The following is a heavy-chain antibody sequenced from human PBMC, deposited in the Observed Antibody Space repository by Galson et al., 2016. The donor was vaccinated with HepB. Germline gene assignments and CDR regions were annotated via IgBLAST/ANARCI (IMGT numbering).Heavy chain of an antibody. V-gene: IGHV1-3*01. CDR1: GYTFTTYG. CDR3: ARDLSQGSFYDNYGMDV. J-gene: IGHJ6*02. CDR2: INAANGKA. Sequence: SVKVSCKASGYTFTTYGIHWVRQAPGQWLEWIGCINAANGKAYHSQKFQGRVTITRDTSATTAYMEMSSLRSEDTAVYYCARDLSQGSFYDNYGMDVWGQGTTVTVSS.